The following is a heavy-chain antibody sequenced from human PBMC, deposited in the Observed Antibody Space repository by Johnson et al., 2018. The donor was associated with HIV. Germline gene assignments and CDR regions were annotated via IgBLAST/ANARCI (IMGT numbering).Heavy chain of an antibody. D-gene: IGHD3-9*01. CDR3: AREEGNYILTRGDAFDI. J-gene: IGHJ3*02. CDR2: IRSSGRTL. Sequence: QVLLVESGGGLVKPGGSLRLSCAASGFIFSDYYMSWIRQAPGKGLERVSYIRSSGRTLDYADSVKGRFTISRDNAKNSLYLQMNSLRAEYTAVYYCAREEGNYILTRGDAFDIWGQGTMVTVSS. V-gene: IGHV3-11*04. CDR1: GFIFSDYY.